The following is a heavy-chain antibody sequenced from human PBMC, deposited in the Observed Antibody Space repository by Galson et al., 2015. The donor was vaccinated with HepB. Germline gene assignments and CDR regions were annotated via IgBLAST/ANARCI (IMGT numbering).Heavy chain of an antibody. CDR2: ITSRGDNT. CDR3: AKGYGIFDR. CDR1: GFTFGDTA. Sequence: SLRLSCAASGFTFGDTAMPWVRQAPGKGLEWVSGITSRGDNTFNTDSVKGRFSISRDNSKNMLFLQMSSLRAEDTAIYYCAKGYGIFDRWGQGILVTVSS. V-gene: IGHV3-23*01. J-gene: IGHJ4*02. D-gene: IGHD5-18*01.